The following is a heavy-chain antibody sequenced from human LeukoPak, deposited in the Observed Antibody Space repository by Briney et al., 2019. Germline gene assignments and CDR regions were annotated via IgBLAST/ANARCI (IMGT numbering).Heavy chain of an antibody. D-gene: IGHD6-6*01. CDR2: IWYDGSNK. Sequence: GGSLRLSCAASGFTFSSYGMHWVRQAPGKGLEWVAVIWYDGSNKYYADSVKGRFTISRDNSKNTLYLQMISLRADDTAVYYCARGNESTRPVDYWGQGTLVTVSS. V-gene: IGHV3-33*01. CDR3: ARGNESTRPVDY. J-gene: IGHJ4*02. CDR1: GFTFSSYG.